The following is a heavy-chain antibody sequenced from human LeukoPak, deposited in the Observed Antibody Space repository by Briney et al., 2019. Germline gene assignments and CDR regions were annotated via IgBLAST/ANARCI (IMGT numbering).Heavy chain of an antibody. J-gene: IGHJ4*02. D-gene: IGHD3-22*01. CDR1: GGSISSYY. Sequence: SETLSITCTVSGGSISSYYWSWIRQPPGNGLEWIGYIYYSGSTNYNPSLKSRVTISVDTSKNQFSLKLSSVTAADTAVYYCARARSSGYSYYFDYWGQGTLVTVSS. V-gene: IGHV4-59*08. CDR2: IYYSGST. CDR3: ARARSSGYSYYFDY.